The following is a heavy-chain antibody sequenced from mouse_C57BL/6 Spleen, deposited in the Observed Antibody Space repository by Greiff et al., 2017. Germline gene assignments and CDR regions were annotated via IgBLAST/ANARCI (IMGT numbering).Heavy chain of an antibody. Sequence: QVQLQQSGAELVRPGASVKLSCKASGYTFTDYYINWVKQRPGQGLEWIARIYPGSGNTYYNEKFKGKATLTAEKSSSTAYMQLSSLTSEDSAVYFCAREFPITTVVARAFDYWGQGTTLTVSS. V-gene: IGHV1-76*01. D-gene: IGHD1-1*01. CDR1: GYTFTDYY. CDR2: IYPGSGNT. CDR3: AREFPITTVVARAFDY. J-gene: IGHJ2*01.